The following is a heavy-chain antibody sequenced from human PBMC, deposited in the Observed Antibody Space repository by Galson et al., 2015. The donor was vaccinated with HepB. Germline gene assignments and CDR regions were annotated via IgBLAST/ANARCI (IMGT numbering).Heavy chain of an antibody. J-gene: IGHJ6*02. Sequence: CAISGDSVSSNSAVWNWIRQSPSRGLEWLGRTYYRSKWYKDYALFVKSRTTINADTSRNQISLQLNSMTPEDTAVYYCAYGVDVWGQGTTVTVS. V-gene: IGHV6-1*01. CDR2: TYYRSKWYK. CDR3: AYGVDV. CDR1: GDSVSSNSAV.